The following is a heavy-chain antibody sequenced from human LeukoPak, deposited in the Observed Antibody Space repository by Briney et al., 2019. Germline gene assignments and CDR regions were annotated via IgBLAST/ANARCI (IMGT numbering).Heavy chain of an antibody. J-gene: IGHJ4*02. CDR2: ISNDGGIQ. CDR1: GFTFSNYY. V-gene: IGHV3-30*18. Sequence: GGSLRLSCAASGFTFSNYYMHWVRQAPGKGLEWVALISNDGGIQYHGDSVRGRFTISRDNSENTLCLRMNSLRAEDTAVYYCAKGGQQKTFRWGMDYWGQGTLVTVSS. D-gene: IGHD3-16*01. CDR3: AKGGQQKTFRWGMDY.